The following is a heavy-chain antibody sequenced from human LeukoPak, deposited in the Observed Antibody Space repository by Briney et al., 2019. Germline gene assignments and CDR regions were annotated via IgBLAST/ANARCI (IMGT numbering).Heavy chain of an antibody. J-gene: IGHJ4*02. Sequence: PSETLSLTCAVYGGSFSGYYWSWIRQPPGKGLEWIGKINHSGSTNYNPSLKSRVTISVDTSKNQFSLKLSSVTAADTAVYYCARAPGYCSSTSCYSRSSLDYWGQGTLVTVSS. CDR1: GGSFSGYY. D-gene: IGHD2-2*02. CDR2: INHSGST. CDR3: ARAPGYCSSTSCYSRSSLDY. V-gene: IGHV4-34*01.